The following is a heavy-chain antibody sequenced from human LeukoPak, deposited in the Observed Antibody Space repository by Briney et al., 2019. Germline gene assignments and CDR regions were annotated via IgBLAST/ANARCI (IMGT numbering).Heavy chain of an antibody. V-gene: IGHV4-34*01. Sequence: SETLSLTCAVSGGSISSGGYSWSWIRQPPGKGPEWIGEINHSGSTNYNPSLKSRVTISVDTSKNQFSLKLSSVTAADTAVYYCARIRYSSSSIFDYWGQGTLVTVSS. J-gene: IGHJ4*02. CDR2: INHSGST. CDR1: GGSISSGGYS. D-gene: IGHD6-6*01. CDR3: ARIRYSSSSIFDY.